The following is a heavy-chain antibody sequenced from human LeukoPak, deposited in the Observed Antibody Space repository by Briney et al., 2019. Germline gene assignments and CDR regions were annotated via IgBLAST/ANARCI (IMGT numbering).Heavy chain of an antibody. CDR1: GFTFSSYA. V-gene: IGHV3-23*01. Sequence: PGGSLRLSCAASGFTFSSYAMSWVRQAPGKGLEWVSSISGSGDSTYYADSVKGRFTISRDNSKNTLYLQMNSLRAEDTAVYYCAKDFWSGYYPHYWGQGTLATVSS. D-gene: IGHD3-3*01. CDR3: AKDFWSGYYPHY. CDR2: ISGSGDST. J-gene: IGHJ4*02.